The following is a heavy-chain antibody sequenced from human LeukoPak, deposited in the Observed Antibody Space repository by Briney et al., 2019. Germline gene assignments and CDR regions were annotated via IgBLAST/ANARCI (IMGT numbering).Heavy chain of an antibody. D-gene: IGHD3-22*01. CDR2: IIPILGIA. CDR1: GYTFTNYG. Sequence: SVKVSCKASGYTFTNYGISWVRQAPGQGLEWMGRIIPILGIANYAQKFQGRVTITADKSTSTAYMELSSLRSEDTAVYYCAGMYYYDSSGSFDYWGQGTLVTVSS. CDR3: AGMYYYDSSGSFDY. V-gene: IGHV1-69*04. J-gene: IGHJ4*02.